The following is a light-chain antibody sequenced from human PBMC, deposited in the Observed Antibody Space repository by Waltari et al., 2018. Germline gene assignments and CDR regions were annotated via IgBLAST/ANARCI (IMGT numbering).Light chain of an antibody. CDR2: QDT. Sequence: SYELTQPPSVSVSPGQTAIITCSGDKLGDKYAYWYQQKPGQSPVVVIYQDTKRPSGVSTLFSGSKSGKTASLTISGLQAEDEAEYYCCAFAGRGFYVFGTGTRVTVL. V-gene: IGLV3-1*01. J-gene: IGLJ1*01. CDR1: KLGDKY. CDR3: CAFAGRGFYV.